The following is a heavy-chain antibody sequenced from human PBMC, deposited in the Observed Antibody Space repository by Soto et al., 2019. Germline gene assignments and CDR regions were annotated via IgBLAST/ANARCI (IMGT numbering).Heavy chain of an antibody. J-gene: IGHJ6*03. CDR2: ISGSGGST. CDR3: AYHSYSDYYMVV. V-gene: IGHV3-23*01. CDR1: GFTFSSYA. Sequence: EVPLLESGGVLVQPGGSLRLSCASSGFTFSSYAVSWDRQAPGTGREWVSAISGSGGSTYYADSVMGPFTISSANAKNAVYPQMNILRAEDTAVYYCAYHSYSDYYMVVWGKGTTVTVSS. D-gene: IGHD2-2*01.